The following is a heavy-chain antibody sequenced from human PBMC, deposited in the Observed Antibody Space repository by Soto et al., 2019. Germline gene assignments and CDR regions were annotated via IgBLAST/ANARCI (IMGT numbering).Heavy chain of an antibody. D-gene: IGHD5-12*01. CDR2: IFSSGST. CDR1: GGSINTFY. Sequence: KPSETLSLTCTVSGGSINTFYWSWFRQPAGKGLEWIGRIFSSGSTSFNPSLESRVAMSVDTSKNHFSLNLSSVTAADMAVYYCAREGSYSAYNFAHGIQLWSFDFWGQGALVTVSS. CDR3: AREGSYSAYNFAHGIQLWSFDF. J-gene: IGHJ4*02. V-gene: IGHV4-4*07.